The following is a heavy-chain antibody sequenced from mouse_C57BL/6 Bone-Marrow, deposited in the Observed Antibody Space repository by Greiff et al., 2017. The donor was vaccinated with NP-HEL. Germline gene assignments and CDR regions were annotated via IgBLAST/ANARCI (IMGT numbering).Heavy chain of an antibody. V-gene: IGHV5-6*01. D-gene: IGHD1-1*01. Sequence: VQLKQSGGDLVKPGGSLKLSCAASGFTFSSYGMSWVRQTPDKRLEWVATISSGGSYTYYPDSVKGRFTISRDNAKNTLYLQMSSLKSEDTAMYYCARTIYYYGRVGFAYWGQGTLVTVSA. CDR1: GFTFSSYG. CDR2: ISSGGSYT. J-gene: IGHJ3*01. CDR3: ARTIYYYGRVGFAY.